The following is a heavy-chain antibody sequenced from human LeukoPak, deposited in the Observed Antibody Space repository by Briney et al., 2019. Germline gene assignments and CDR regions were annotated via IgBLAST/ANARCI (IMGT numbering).Heavy chain of an antibody. CDR1: GFTFDDYA. V-gene: IGHV3-9*01. J-gene: IGHJ4*02. Sequence: GGSLRLSCAASGFTFDDYAMHWVRQAPGKGLEWVSGISWNSGSIGYADSVKGRLTISRDNAKNSLYLQMNSLRAEDTAVYYCAKDGGLYYFDYWGQGTLVTVSS. CDR3: AKDGGLYYFDY. D-gene: IGHD3-16*01. CDR2: ISWNSGSI.